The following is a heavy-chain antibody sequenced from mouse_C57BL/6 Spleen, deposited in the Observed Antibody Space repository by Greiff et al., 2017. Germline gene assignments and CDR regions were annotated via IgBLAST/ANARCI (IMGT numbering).Heavy chain of an antibody. CDR1: GYTFTSYW. V-gene: IGHV1-52*01. Sequence: QVQLQQPGAELVRPGSSVKLSCKASGYTFTSYWMHWVKQRPIQGLEWIGNIDPSDSETHYNQKFKDKATLTVDKSSSTAYMQLSSLTSEDSAVYYCAREEDYGSSYVRFAYWGQGTLVTVSA. D-gene: IGHD1-1*01. J-gene: IGHJ3*01. CDR3: AREEDYGSSYVRFAY. CDR2: IDPSDSET.